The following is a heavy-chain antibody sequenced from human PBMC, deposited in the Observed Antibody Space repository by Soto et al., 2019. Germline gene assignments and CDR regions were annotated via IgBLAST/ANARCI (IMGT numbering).Heavy chain of an antibody. CDR3: ARDQPGYSYGYGLGY. D-gene: IGHD5-18*01. Sequence: EVPLVESGGGLVKPGGSLRLSCAASGFTFSSYSMNWVRQAPGKGLEWVSSISSSSSYIYYADSVKGRCTISRDNAKNSLYLQMNSLRAEDTAVYYCARDQPGYSYGYGLGYWGQGTLVTVSS. V-gene: IGHV3-21*01. CDR1: GFTFSSYS. J-gene: IGHJ4*02. CDR2: ISSSSSYI.